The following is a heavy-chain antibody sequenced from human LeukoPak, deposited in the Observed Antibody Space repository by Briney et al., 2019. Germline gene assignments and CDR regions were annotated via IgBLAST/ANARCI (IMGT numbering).Heavy chain of an antibody. CDR2: INHSGST. CDR3: AREIPRYDFWSGYYHFDY. V-gene: IGHV4-34*01. CDR1: GGSFSGYY. Sequence: SETLSLTCAVYGGSFSGYYWSWIRQPPGKGLEWIGEINHSGSTNYNPSLKSRVTISVDTSKNQFSLKPSSVTAADTAVYYCAREIPRYDFWSGYYHFDYWGQGTLVTVSS. J-gene: IGHJ4*02. D-gene: IGHD3-3*01.